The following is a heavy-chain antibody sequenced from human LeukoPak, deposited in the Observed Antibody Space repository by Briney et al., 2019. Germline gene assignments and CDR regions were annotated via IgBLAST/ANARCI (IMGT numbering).Heavy chain of an antibody. CDR2: IKSKTGGGTI. Sequence: GGSLRLSCAASGFTFSNAWMSWVRQAPGKGLEWVGRIKSKTGGGTIDYAAPVTGRFTISRDDSQNTLYLQMNSLKTEDTAVYYCTTSLRQYSMFDYWGQGTLDTVSS. CDR3: TTSLRQYSMFDY. CDR1: GFTFSNAW. J-gene: IGHJ4*02. D-gene: IGHD4-11*01. V-gene: IGHV3-15*01.